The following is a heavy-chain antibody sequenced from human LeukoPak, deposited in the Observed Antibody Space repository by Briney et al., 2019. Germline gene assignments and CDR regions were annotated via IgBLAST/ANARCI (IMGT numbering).Heavy chain of an antibody. CDR3: ARHYCSGGNCYYFDH. Sequence: SETLSLTCTVSYGSINSYYWSWIRQPPGKGLEWIGYIYSSGSTTYNPSLKGRVTMSVDTSKNQVSLKLSSVTAADTAVYYCARHYCSGGNCYYFDHWGQGTLVTVSS. CDR1: YGSINSYY. D-gene: IGHD2-15*01. J-gene: IGHJ4*02. V-gene: IGHV4-59*08. CDR2: IYSSGST.